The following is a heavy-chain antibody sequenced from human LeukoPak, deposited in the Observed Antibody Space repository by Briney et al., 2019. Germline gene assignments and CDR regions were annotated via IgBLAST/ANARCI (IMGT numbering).Heavy chain of an antibody. J-gene: IGHJ4*02. Sequence: SETLSLTCAVYGGSFSGYYWSWIRQPPGKGLEWIGEINHSGSTNYNPSLKSLVTISVDTSKNQFSLKLSSVTAADTAVYYCARGARVTYVAAAGPFRYWGQGTLVTVSS. CDR1: GGSFSGYY. V-gene: IGHV4-34*01. CDR2: INHSGST. CDR3: ARGARVTYVAAAGPFRY. D-gene: IGHD6-13*01.